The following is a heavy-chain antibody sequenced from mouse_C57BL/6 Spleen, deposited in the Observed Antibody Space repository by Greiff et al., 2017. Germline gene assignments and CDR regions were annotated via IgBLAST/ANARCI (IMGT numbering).Heavy chain of an antibody. D-gene: IGHD3-2*02. CDR1: GFTFSSYG. J-gene: IGHJ2*01. V-gene: IGHV5-6*01. CDR2: ISSGGSYT. CDR3: ARHYSSGYSFDY. Sequence: EVKLMESGGDLVKPGGSLKLSCAASGFTFSSYGMSWVRQTPDKRLEWVATISSGGSYTYYPDSVKGRFTISRDNAKNTLYLQMSSLKSEDTAMYYCARHYSSGYSFDYWGQGTTLTVSS.